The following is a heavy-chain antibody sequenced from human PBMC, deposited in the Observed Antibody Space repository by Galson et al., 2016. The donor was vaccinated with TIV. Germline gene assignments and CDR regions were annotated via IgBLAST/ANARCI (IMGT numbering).Heavy chain of an antibody. D-gene: IGHD3-10*01. V-gene: IGHV3-23*01. Sequence: SLRLSCAASGFTFIIFDMSWVRQAPGKGLEWVSAISGSGDRTYYADSVKGRSTISRDTSQNTLYLQMNSLRAEDTAIYYCAKEIGEGAYGSGSGLDVWGQGTTVTVSS. CDR1: GFTFIIFD. CDR3: AKEIGEGAYGSGSGLDV. J-gene: IGHJ6*02. CDR2: ISGSGDRT.